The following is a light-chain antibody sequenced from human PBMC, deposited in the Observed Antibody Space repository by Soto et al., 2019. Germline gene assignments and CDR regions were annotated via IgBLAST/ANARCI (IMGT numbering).Light chain of an antibody. CDR3: QQYNDWPPT. CDR2: GAS. CDR1: QSVRSN. J-gene: IGKJ1*01. Sequence: EIVMTQSPATLSASPGERATLSCRASQSVRSNLAWYQQKPGQAPRLLIYGASTRATGIPARFSGSGSGTEFTLSIGSLQSEDVAGYYCQQYNDWPPTFGQGTKVEIK. V-gene: IGKV3-15*01.